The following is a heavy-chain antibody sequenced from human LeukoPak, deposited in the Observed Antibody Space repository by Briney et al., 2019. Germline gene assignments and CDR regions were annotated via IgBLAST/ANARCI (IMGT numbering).Heavy chain of an antibody. D-gene: IGHD2-2*01. J-gene: IGHJ3*02. CDR1: AGSISSSSYY. CDR2: IYYSGST. Sequence: SETLFLICTVFAGSISSSSYYWGWIRQPPAKELQWIGRIYYSGSTYYNPSPKSRLTISVDTTNNQLSLKLRSVTAADTAVLYCARDQVSVVPAASGGNDAFDIWGQGTMVSVPS. CDR3: ARDQVSVVPAASGGNDAFDI. V-gene: IGHV4-39*07.